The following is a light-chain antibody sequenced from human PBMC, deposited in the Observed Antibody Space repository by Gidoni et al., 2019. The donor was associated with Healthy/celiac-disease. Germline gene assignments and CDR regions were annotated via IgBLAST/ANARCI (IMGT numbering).Light chain of an antibody. CDR1: SSDVGGYNY. CDR3: SSYTSSSTL. V-gene: IGLV2-14*03. J-gene: IGLJ1*01. CDR2: DVS. Sequence: QSALTQPASVSGSPGQSITISCTGTSSDVGGYNYVSWYQQHTGKAPKLMIYDVSNRPSGVSNRFSGSKSGNTASLTISGLQAEDEADYYCSSYTSSSTLFGTGTKVTV.